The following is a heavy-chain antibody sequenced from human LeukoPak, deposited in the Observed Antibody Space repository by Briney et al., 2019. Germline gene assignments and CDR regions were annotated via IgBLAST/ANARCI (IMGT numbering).Heavy chain of an antibody. CDR3: ARDLSRIHLWSNPYFDY. V-gene: IGHV3-7*01. J-gene: IGHJ4*02. D-gene: IGHD5-18*01. CDR1: GFMFSDYW. Sequence: GGSLRLSCAGSGFMFSDYWMAWVRQAPGKGLECVANIKGDGSNKYYVDSVEGRFTISRDNAKNSVYLQMNSLRVEDTAVYYCARDLSRIHLWSNPYFDYWGQGTLVTVSS. CDR2: IKGDGSNK.